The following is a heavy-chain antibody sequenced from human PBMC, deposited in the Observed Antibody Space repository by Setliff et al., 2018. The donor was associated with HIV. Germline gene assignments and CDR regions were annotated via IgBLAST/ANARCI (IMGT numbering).Heavy chain of an antibody. Sequence: SKTLSLTCTVSGGSIGGYYWSWIRQPPGTGLEWLGCIYSGGSTNYNPSLESRVTISLDTSKNQFSLRLTSVTAADTAVYYCARVRSYGSAYDAFDVWGPGTMVTVS. D-gene: IGHD3-10*01. CDR3: ARVRSYGSAYDAFDV. CDR2: IYSGGST. CDR1: GGSIGGYY. V-gene: IGHV4-4*08. J-gene: IGHJ3*01.